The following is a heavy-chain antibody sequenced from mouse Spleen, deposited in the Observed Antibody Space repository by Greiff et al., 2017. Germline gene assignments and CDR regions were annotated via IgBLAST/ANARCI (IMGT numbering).Heavy chain of an antibody. CDR1: GYTFTSYW. Sequence: QVQLQQPGAELVKPGASVKLSCKASGYTFTSYWLHWVKQRPGQGLEWIGMIHPNSGSTNYNEKFKSKATLTVDKSSSTAYMQLSSLTSEDSAVYYCASNDDGAMDYWGQGTSVTVSS. CDR2: IHPNSGST. V-gene: IGHV1-64*01. D-gene: IGHD2-4*01. J-gene: IGHJ4*01. CDR3: ASNDDGAMDY.